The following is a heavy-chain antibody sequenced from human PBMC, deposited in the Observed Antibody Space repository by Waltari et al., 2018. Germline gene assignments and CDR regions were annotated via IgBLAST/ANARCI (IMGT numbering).Heavy chain of an antibody. J-gene: IGHJ4*02. CDR1: GYTFGDFG. Sequence: QVQLVQSGAEVKKPGASVKVSCRASGYTFGDFGISWVRQAPGQGLEWMGWISGNNGHTNHAQKFLGRLIMTKDTSTTTVYMELKYLTSDDTAVYYCSGGEVTGTDFWGQGTLVTVSS. V-gene: IGHV1-18*01. CDR2: ISGNNGHT. D-gene: IGHD6-19*01. CDR3: SGGEVTGTDF.